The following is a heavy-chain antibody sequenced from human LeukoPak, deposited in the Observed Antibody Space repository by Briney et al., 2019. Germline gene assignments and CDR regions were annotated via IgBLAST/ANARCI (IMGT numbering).Heavy chain of an antibody. CDR1: GYSITGGYY. CDR3: ARDPGGDGDS. CDR2: IYYSGST. Sequence: SDTLSLTCALSGYSITGGYYWGWIRQPPGKGLEWIGRIYYSGSTDYNPSLKSRVTISVDTYKNQFSLNLYSVIAADTAVYYCARDPGGDGDSWGQGILVTVSS. J-gene: IGHJ4*02. V-gene: IGHV4-38-2*02. D-gene: IGHD1-14*01.